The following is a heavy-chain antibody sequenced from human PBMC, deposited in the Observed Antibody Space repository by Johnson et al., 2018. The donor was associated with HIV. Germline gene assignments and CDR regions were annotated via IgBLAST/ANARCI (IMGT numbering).Heavy chain of an antibody. CDR2: IGSGGTTI. D-gene: IGHD3-10*01. Sequence: VQLVESGGGLVKPGGSLRLSCAASGFIFSDYYMSWIRQAPGKGLEWLSYIGSGGTTIYSADSVKGRFTISRDNAMNSLYLQMNSLRADDTAVYYCARFEGFITTLRVVGDAFDIWGQGTMVTVSS. V-gene: IGHV3-11*04. CDR1: GFIFSDYY. J-gene: IGHJ3*02. CDR3: ARFEGFITTLRVVGDAFDI.